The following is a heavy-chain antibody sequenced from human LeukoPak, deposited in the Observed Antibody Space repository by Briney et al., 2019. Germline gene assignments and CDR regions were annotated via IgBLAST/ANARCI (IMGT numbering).Heavy chain of an antibody. V-gene: IGHV1-46*01. Sequence: ASVKVSCKASGYTFTSYYMHWVRQAPGQGLEWMGIINPSGGSTSYAQKFQGRVTMTRDTSTSTVYMELSSLRSEDTAVYYCARDLVGPSYYYYYMDVWGKGTTVTVSS. CDR2: INPSGGST. J-gene: IGHJ6*03. CDR1: GYTFTSYY. CDR3: ARDLVGPSYYYYYMDV. D-gene: IGHD1-26*01.